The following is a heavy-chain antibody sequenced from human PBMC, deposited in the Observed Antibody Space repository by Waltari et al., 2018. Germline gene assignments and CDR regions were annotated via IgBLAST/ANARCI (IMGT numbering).Heavy chain of an antibody. Sequence: EVQLVESGGGLIQPGGSLRLSCAASGFTVSSNYMSWVRQAPGKGLEWVSVIYSGGSTYDADSVKGRFTISRDNSKNTLYLQMNSLRAEDTAVYYCARENYYDSTHHWGQGTLVTVSS. V-gene: IGHV3-53*01. CDR2: IYSGGST. CDR1: GFTVSSNY. CDR3: ARENYYDSTHH. J-gene: IGHJ5*02. D-gene: IGHD3-22*01.